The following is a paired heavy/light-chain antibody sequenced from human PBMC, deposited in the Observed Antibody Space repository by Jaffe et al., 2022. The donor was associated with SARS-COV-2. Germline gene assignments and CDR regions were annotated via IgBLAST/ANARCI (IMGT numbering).Heavy chain of an antibody. Sequence: EVQLLESGGGLVQPGGSLRLSCAASGFSFTSYDMGWVRQAPGKGLEWVSGISNSGDRTYHADSVKGRFTISRDNSKNTLYLQMNSLRAEDTALYYCAKDSRRTSGWYYFDYWGQGILVTVSS. V-gene: IGHV3-23*01. J-gene: IGHJ4*02. CDR3: AKDSRRTSGWYYFDY. D-gene: IGHD6-19*01. CDR1: GFSFTSYD. CDR2: ISNSGDRT.
Light chain of an antibody. CDR2: DAS. CDR1: QSISSY. Sequence: DIQMTQSPSSLSASVGDRVTITCRASQSISSYLNWYQLKPGKAPKLLIYDASSLQSGVPSRFSGSGSGTDFTLTITSLQPEDFASYYCQQSYSSPPITFGQGTRLEIK. J-gene: IGKJ5*01. CDR3: QQSYSSPPIT. V-gene: IGKV1-39*01.